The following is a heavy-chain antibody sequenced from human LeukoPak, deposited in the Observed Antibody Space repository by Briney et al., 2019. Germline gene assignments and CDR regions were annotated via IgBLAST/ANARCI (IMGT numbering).Heavy chain of an antibody. Sequence: GGSLRLSCAASGFTFSSYGMSWVRQAPGKGLEWVSAISGSGGSTYYADSVKGRFTISRDNSKNTLYLQMNSLRAEDTAVYYCAKDLYSSRYYYYYMDVWGKGTTVTISS. V-gene: IGHV3-23*01. CDR3: AKDLYSSRYYYYYMDV. D-gene: IGHD6-13*01. J-gene: IGHJ6*03. CDR2: ISGSGGST. CDR1: GFTFSSYG.